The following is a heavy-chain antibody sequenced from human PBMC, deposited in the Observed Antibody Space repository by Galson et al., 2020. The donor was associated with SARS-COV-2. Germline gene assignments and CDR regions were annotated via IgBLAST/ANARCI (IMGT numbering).Heavy chain of an antibody. V-gene: IGHV3-74*01. CDR3: ARGDMGNDYFDY. D-gene: IGHD7-27*01. Sequence: GGSLRLSCAVSGFTFSNHWMHWVRQAPGKGLGWVSRIYSEGSSTSYADSVKGRFTISGDNAKNTLYLQMNSLRAEDTAVYYCARGDMGNDYFDYWGQGTLVTVSS. CDR2: IYSEGSST. CDR1: GFTFSNHW. J-gene: IGHJ4*02.